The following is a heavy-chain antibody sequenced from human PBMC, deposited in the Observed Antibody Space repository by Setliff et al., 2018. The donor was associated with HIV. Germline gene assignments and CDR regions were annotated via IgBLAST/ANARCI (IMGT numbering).Heavy chain of an antibody. J-gene: IGHJ4*02. CDR2: IRSKAYGGTS. CDR1: GFTFKHYW. CDR3: RYVGSLQY. Sequence: PGGSLRLSCAASGFTFKHYWMHWVRQAPGKGLEWVAFIRSKAYGGTSDYAASVKGRFTISRDNSKSIAYLHMNSLKTEDTGVYYCRYVGSLQYWGQGTLVTVSS. D-gene: IGHD1-26*01. V-gene: IGHV3-49*02.